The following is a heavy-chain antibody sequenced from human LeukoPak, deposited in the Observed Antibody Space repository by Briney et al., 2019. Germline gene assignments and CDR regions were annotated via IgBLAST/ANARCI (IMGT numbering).Heavy chain of an antibody. Sequence: PSETLSLTCAVYGGSFSGYYWSWIRQPPGKGLEWIGEINHSGSTNYNPSLKSRVTISVDTSKNQFSLKLSSVTAADTAVYYCAINYYDSSGYYYFDYWGQGTLVTVSS. CDR2: INHSGST. V-gene: IGHV4-34*01. D-gene: IGHD3-22*01. CDR3: AINYYDSSGYYYFDY. J-gene: IGHJ4*02. CDR1: GGSFSGYY.